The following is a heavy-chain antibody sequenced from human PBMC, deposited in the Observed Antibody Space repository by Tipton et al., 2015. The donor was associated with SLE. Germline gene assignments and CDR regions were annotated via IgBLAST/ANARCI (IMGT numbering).Heavy chain of an antibody. CDR3: ARDPFPRGVAPGGFDP. CDR2: IWYDGSNK. Sequence: QLVQSGGGVVQPGRSLRLSCAASGFTFSSYGMHWVRQAPGKGLEWVAVIWYDGSNKYYADSVKGRFTISRDNSKNTLYLQMNSLRAEDTAVYYCARDPFPRGVAPGGFDPWGQGTLVTVSS. CDR1: GFTFSSYG. D-gene: IGHD2-15*01. J-gene: IGHJ5*02. V-gene: IGHV3-33*01.